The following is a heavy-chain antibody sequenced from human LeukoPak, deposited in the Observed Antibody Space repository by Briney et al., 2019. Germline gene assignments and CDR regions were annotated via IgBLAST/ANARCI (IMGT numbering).Heavy chain of an antibody. CDR1: GGSFSGYY. D-gene: IGHD3-10*01. CDR2: INHSGST. J-gene: IGHJ5*02. CDR3: APIWFGEFGNNNWFDP. V-gene: IGHV4-34*01. Sequence: PSETLSLTCAVYGGSFSGYYWSWIRQPPGKGLEWIGEINHSGSTNYNPSLKSRVTISVDTSKNQFSLKLSSVTAADTAVYYCAPIWFGEFGNNNWFDPWGQGTLVTVSS.